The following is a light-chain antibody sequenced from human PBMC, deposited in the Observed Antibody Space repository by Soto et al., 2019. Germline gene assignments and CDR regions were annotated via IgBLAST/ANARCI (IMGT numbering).Light chain of an antibody. CDR3: QNYPRAPFT. J-gene: IGKJ3*01. Sequence: DIQMTQSPSSLSAAVGDRVTITCRASQGIDTYLAWYQQKPGKVPKLLIYAASTLQSGVPSRFSGSGSVTDFTLTISSLQPEDVATYYCQNYPRAPFTFGPGTKVDIK. CDR2: AAS. CDR1: QGIDTY. V-gene: IGKV1-27*01.